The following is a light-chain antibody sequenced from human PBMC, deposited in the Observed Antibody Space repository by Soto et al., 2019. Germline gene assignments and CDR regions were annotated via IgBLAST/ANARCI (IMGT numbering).Light chain of an antibody. V-gene: IGKV3-15*01. Sequence: EIVMTQSPATLSVSPGERATLSCRASQSVSSNLAWYQQKPGQAPRLLIYGASTRATGIPARFSGSGSGTEFTLTIRRLQSEDFAVYYCQQYHKWPPLTFGGGTKVEIK. J-gene: IGKJ4*01. CDR1: QSVSSN. CDR2: GAS. CDR3: QQYHKWPPLT.